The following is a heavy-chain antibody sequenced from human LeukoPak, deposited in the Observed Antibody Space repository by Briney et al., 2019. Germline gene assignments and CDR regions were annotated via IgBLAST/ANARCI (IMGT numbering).Heavy chain of an antibody. Sequence: SQTLSLTCDMSGDSIFRNMITWSSTRQSPSRCLEWLGRTYYMSEWYNDYALSVKSRIIIHPDTSKTPFSLKPRSVTPEDTAMYYCARVDGGRSHRTFDIWGQGTMVPVSS. J-gene: IGHJ3*02. CDR1: GDSIFRNMIT. CDR2: TYYMSEWYN. CDR3: ARVDGGRSHRTFDI. V-gene: IGHV6-1*01. D-gene: IGHD1-26*01.